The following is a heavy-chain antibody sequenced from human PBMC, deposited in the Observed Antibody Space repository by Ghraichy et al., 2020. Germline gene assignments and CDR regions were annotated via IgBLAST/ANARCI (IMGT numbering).Heavy chain of an antibody. CDR2: ISGSGVST. J-gene: IGHJ6*02. Sequence: GGSLRLSCAASGFSNYAISWVRQAPGKGLEWVSAISGSGVSTFYTDSVKGRFIISRDNSKVFLQMSSLRVDDTAVYYCAKDPAGYSYGMDVWGQGTTVTVSS. CDR3: AKDPAGYSYGMDV. V-gene: IGHV3-23*01. CDR1: GFSNYA.